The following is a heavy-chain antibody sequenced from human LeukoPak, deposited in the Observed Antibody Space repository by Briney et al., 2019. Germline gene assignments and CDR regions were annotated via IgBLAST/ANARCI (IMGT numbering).Heavy chain of an antibody. CDR3: ARDWHTGGTAAAGEEGY. Sequence: GGSLRLSCAASGFTFSSYGMHWVRQAPGKGLEWVSSISSSSSYIYYADSVKGRFTISRDNAKNSLYLQMNSLRAEDTAVYYCARDWHTGGTAAAGEEGYWGQGTLVTVSS. CDR1: GFTFSSYG. V-gene: IGHV3-21*01. D-gene: IGHD6-13*01. J-gene: IGHJ4*02. CDR2: ISSSSSYI.